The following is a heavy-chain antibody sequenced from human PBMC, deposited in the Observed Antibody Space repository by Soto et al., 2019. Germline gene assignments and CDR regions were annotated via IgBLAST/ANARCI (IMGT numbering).Heavy chain of an antibody. V-gene: IGHV4-34*01. Sequence: SQTLSLTCAVYGGSFSGYYWSWIRQPPGKGLEWIGEINHSGSTNYNPSLKSRVTISVDTSKNQFSLKLSSVTAADTAVYYCARLSNSGYDWGRRSYYMDVWGKGTTVTVSS. D-gene: IGHD5-12*01. CDR2: INHSGST. J-gene: IGHJ6*03. CDR1: GGSFSGYY. CDR3: ARLSNSGYDWGRRSYYMDV.